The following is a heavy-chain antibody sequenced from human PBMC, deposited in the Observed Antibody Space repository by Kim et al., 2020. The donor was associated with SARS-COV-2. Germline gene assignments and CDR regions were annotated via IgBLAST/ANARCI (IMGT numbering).Heavy chain of an antibody. Sequence: SETLSLTCAVYGGSFSGYYWSWIRQPPGKGLEWIGEINHSGSTNYNPSLKSRVTISVDTSKNQFSLKLSSVTAADTAVYYCARGPNVLLWFGELLPRFGPCGMDVWGQGTTVTVSS. D-gene: IGHD3-10*01. J-gene: IGHJ6*02. V-gene: IGHV4-34*01. CDR1: GGSFSGYY. CDR3: ARGPNVLLWFGELLPRFGPCGMDV. CDR2: INHSGST.